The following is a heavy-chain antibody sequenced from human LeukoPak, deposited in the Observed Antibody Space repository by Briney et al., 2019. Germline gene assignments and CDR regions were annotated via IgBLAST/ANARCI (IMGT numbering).Heavy chain of an antibody. CDR3: ARLRYSSYWNWFAR. D-gene: IGHD6-19*01. Sequence: GESLMISSKCSGYSFTSYWIGWVRQMPGRGLEWMGIIYPGDSDTRYSPSFQGQVTTSADKSISTAYLQWSSLKASDTAMYYCARLRYSSYWNWFARWGKQTPVTVSS. J-gene: IGHJ5*01. CDR2: IYPGDSDT. CDR1: GYSFTSYW. V-gene: IGHV5-51*01.